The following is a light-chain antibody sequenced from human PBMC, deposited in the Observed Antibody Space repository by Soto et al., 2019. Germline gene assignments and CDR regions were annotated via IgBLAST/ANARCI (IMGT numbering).Light chain of an antibody. V-gene: IGLV2-14*01. CDR2: MVS. J-gene: IGLJ1*01. CDR3: TSPTPGSLYV. Sequence: QSVLTQPPSVSGAPGQRVTISCTGSSSNIGAGYDVSWYQHHPGKAPKLMIYMVSNRPSGVSNRFSGSKSGNTASLTISGLQAEDEADYFCTSPTPGSLYVFGTGTKVTVL. CDR1: SSNIGAGYD.